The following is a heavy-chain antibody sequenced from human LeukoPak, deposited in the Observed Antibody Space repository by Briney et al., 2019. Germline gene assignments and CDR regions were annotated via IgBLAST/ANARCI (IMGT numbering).Heavy chain of an antibody. J-gene: IGHJ4*02. Sequence: GGSLRLSCSASGFTFSSYGMHWVRQAPGKGLEWVAVIWYDGSNKYYADSVKGRFTISRDNSKNTLYLQMNSLRAEDTAVYYCARESKTDYYFAYWGQGTLVTVSS. CDR1: GFTFSSYG. CDR3: ARESKTDYYFAY. CDR2: IWYDGSNK. D-gene: IGHD3/OR15-3a*01. V-gene: IGHV3-33*01.